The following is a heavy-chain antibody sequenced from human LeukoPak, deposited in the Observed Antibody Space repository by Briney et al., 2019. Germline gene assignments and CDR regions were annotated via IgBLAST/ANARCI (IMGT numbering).Heavy chain of an antibody. CDR3: ARDNIVGATHDY. V-gene: IGHV1-3*01. CDR1: GYIFTSYA. D-gene: IGHD1-26*01. CDR2: INAGNGNT. Sequence: ASVKVSSKASGYIFTSYAMHWVRQAPGQRLEWMGWINAGNGNTKYSQKFQGRVTITRDTSASTAYMELNSLRSEDTAVYYCARDNIVGATHDYWGQGTLVTVSS. J-gene: IGHJ4*02.